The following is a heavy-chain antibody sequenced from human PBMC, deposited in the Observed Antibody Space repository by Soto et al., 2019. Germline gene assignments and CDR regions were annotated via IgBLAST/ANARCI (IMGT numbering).Heavy chain of an antibody. V-gene: IGHV3-13*04. J-gene: IGHJ4*02. Sequence: EVQLVESGGGLVQPGGSLRLSCAASGFTFSSYDMHWVRQPTGKGLEWVSAIGTAGDTYYTDSVKGRFTISRENAKNSLYLQMNSLRAGDTAVYYCARVLRGYSGFEDYYDYWGQGALVTVSS. CDR1: GFTFSSYD. CDR3: ARVLRGYSGFEDYYDY. D-gene: IGHD5-12*01. CDR2: IGTAGDT.